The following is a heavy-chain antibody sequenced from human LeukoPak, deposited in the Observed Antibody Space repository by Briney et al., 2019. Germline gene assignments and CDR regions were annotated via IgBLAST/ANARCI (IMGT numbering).Heavy chain of an antibody. Sequence: GSLRLSCAASGFTFSSYGMHWVRQAPGKGLEWVAVISYDGSNKYYADSVKGRFTISRDNSKNTLYLQMNSLRAEDTAVYYCAAPQGITMVRGAQFDYWGQGTLVTVSS. D-gene: IGHD3-10*01. CDR2: ISYDGSNK. CDR3: AAPQGITMVRGAQFDY. V-gene: IGHV3-30*03. CDR1: GFTFSSYG. J-gene: IGHJ4*02.